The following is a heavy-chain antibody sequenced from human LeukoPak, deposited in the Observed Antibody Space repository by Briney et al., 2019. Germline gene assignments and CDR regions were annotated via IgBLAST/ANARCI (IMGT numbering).Heavy chain of an antibody. Sequence: GGSLRLSCAASGVTVSSNYMSWVRQAPGKGLEWVSVIYSGGSTYYTDSVKGRFTISRDNSKNTLYLQMNSLRAEDTAVYYCARDSHSTYYYYGMDVWGQGTTVTVSS. CDR1: GVTVSSNY. J-gene: IGHJ6*02. V-gene: IGHV3-53*01. CDR3: ARDSHSTYYYYGMDV. D-gene: IGHD5/OR15-5a*01. CDR2: IYSGGST.